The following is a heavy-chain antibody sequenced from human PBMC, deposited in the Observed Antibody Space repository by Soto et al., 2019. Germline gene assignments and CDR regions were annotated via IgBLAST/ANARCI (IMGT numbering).Heavy chain of an antibody. CDR3: ARVSSNTIYYYYYYGMDV. V-gene: IGHV4-30-4*01. D-gene: IGHD4-4*01. CDR2: IYYSGST. CDR1: GGCVSSGGYY. Sequence: SLSLTCTVSGGCVSSGGYYWSWIRQPPGKGLEWIGYIYYSGSTYYNPSLKSRVTISVDTSKNQFSLKLSSVTAADTAVYYCARVSSNTIYYYYYYGMDVWGQGTTVTVSS. J-gene: IGHJ6*02.